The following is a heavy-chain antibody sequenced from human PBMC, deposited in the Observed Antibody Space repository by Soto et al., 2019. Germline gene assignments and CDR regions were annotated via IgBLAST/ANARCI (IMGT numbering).Heavy chain of an antibody. D-gene: IGHD3-10*01. Sequence: GGSLRLSCAASGFTFSSYAMHRVRQAPGKGLEWVAVISYDGSNKYYADSVKGRFTISRDNSKNTLYLQMNSLRAEDTAVYYCAIDGAVLWFGELPNYYGMDVWGQGTTVTVSS. CDR2: ISYDGSNK. J-gene: IGHJ6*02. V-gene: IGHV3-30-3*01. CDR1: GFTFSSYA. CDR3: AIDGAVLWFGELPNYYGMDV.